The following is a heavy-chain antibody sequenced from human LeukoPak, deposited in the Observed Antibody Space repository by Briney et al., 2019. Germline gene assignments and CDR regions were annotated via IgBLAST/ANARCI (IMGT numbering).Heavy chain of an antibody. V-gene: IGHV1-2*02. CDR2: INPDSGGT. CDR1: GFTFVGHY. CDR3: ARLGGAQGYYYRSGSNHYFDH. Sequence: ASVKVSCKTSGFTFVGHYMHWVRQAPGQGLEWMGGINPDSGGTDYPQKFRGRVTMTRDTSSNTLYMELSSLRSDDTAVYYCARLGGAQGYYYRSGSNHYFDHWGQGTLVTVSS. D-gene: IGHD3-10*01. J-gene: IGHJ4*02.